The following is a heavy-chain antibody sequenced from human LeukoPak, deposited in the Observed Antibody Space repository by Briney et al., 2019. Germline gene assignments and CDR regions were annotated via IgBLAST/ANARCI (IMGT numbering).Heavy chain of an antibody. D-gene: IGHD5-12*01. CDR3: ITVYDSVAN. CDR2: IKSRPDGGTT. Sequence: GGSLRLSCAASGFTFTNAWMDWVRQAPGKGLEWVGRIKSRPDGGTTDYAAPVKGRFTISRDDSKNTLYLHMNSLKTEDTAVYYCITVYDSVANWGQGTLGTVSS. V-gene: IGHV3-15*01. J-gene: IGHJ4*02. CDR1: GFTFTNAW.